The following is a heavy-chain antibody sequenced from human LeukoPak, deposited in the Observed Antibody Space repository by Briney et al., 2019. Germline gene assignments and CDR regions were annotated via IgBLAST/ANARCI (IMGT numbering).Heavy chain of an antibody. V-gene: IGHV3-72*01. CDR3: ARGPSISTTHTAYYYGMHV. CDR1: GFTFSDHY. CDR2: IRNKANSYTT. D-gene: IGHD1-1*01. Sequence: GGSLRISCAASGFTFSDHYMDCVRQAPGKGLEWVCCIRNKANSYTTEYAASVKGRFSISRDESENLVYLQMNSLKTEDTAVYYCARGPSISTTHTAYYYGMHVWGKGTTVTVSS. J-gene: IGHJ6*04.